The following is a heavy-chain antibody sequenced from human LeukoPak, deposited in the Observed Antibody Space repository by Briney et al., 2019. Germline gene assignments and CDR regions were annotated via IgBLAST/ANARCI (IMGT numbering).Heavy chain of an antibody. Sequence: GGSLRLSCAASGFTFSSYSMNWVRQAPGKGLEWVSSISSSSSYIYYADSVKGRFTISRDNAKNSLYLQMNSLRAEDTAVYYCAREGDWNDGPADYWGQGTLVTVST. CDR3: AREGDWNDGPADY. CDR2: ISSSSSYI. V-gene: IGHV3-21*01. CDR1: GFTFSSYS. D-gene: IGHD1-1*01. J-gene: IGHJ4*02.